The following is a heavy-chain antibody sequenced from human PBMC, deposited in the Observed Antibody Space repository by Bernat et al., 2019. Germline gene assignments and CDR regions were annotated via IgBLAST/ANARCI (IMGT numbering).Heavy chain of an antibody. CDR3: ARHACGSDCYSDY. V-gene: IGHV5-51*01. CDR2: IYPGDSDT. Sequence: EVQLVQSGAEVKKPGESLKISCKGSGYSFSTHWIAWVRQMPGKGLECMGIIYPGDSDTKYSPSFQGQVTITADKSINTAYLQLSGLKASDTAMYYCARHACGSDCYSDYWGQGTLVTVSS. J-gene: IGHJ4*02. CDR1: GYSFSTHW. D-gene: IGHD2-21*02.